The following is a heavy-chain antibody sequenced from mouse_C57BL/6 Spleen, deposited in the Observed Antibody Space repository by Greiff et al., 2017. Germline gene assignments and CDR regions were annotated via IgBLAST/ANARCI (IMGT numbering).Heavy chain of an antibody. CDR3: AREDSSGYGY. Sequence: VQVVESGPELVKPGASVKISCKASGYSFTSYYIHWVKQRPGQGLEWIGWIYPGSGNTKYNEKFKGKATLTADTSSRPAYMQLSSLTSEDSAVYYCAREDSSGYGYWGQGTTLTVSS. D-gene: IGHD3-2*02. CDR2: IYPGSGNT. CDR1: GYSFTSYY. J-gene: IGHJ2*01. V-gene: IGHV1-66*01.